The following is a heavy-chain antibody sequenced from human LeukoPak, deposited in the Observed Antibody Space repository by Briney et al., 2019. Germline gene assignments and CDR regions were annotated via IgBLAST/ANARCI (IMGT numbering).Heavy chain of an antibody. CDR1: GGTFSSYA. V-gene: IGHV1-69*05. CDR3: ARNKFEWLRSQPYDY. CDR2: IIPIFGTA. D-gene: IGHD5-12*01. J-gene: IGHJ4*02. Sequence: SVKVSCKDSGGTFSSYAISWVREAPGQGLEWMGGIIPIFGTANYAQKLQGRVTITTDESTSTAYMELSSLRSEDTAVYYCARNKFEWLRSQPYDYWGQGTLVTVSS.